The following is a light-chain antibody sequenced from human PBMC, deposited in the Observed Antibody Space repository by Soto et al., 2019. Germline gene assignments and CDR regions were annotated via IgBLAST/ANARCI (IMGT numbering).Light chain of an antibody. V-gene: IGKV1-5*03. CDR1: QNINSW. CDR2: KAS. J-gene: IGKJ1*01. CDR3: QQYNSYRA. Sequence: DIHMTQSPSTLSASVGDRVTITCRASQNINSWLAWYQQKPGKAPKLLIYKASTLKSGVPSRFSGSGSGTEFTLTISSLQPDDFATYYCQQYNSYRAFGQGTKVDIK.